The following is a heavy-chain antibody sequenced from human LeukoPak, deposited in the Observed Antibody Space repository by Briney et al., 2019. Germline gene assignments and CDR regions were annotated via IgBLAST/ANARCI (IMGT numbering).Heavy chain of an antibody. CDR2: ISYDGSNK. Sequence: GGSLRLSCAASGFTFSSYAMHWVRQAPDKGLEWVAVISYDGSNKYYADSVKGRFTISRDNSKNTLYLQMNSLRAEDTAVYYCARDGRYSGSHDRAFDIWGQGTMDTVSS. V-gene: IGHV3-30-3*01. J-gene: IGHJ3*02. D-gene: IGHD1-26*01. CDR3: ARDGRYSGSHDRAFDI. CDR1: GFTFSSYA.